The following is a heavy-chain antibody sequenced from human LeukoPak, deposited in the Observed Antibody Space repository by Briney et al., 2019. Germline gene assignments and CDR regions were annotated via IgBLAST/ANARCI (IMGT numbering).Heavy chain of an antibody. V-gene: IGHV3-23*01. J-gene: IGHJ4*02. CDR1: GFTFSTHA. Sequence: GGSLRLSCAASGFTFSTHAMSWVRRAPGKGLEWVSLISDSGASTYYADSVKDRFTISRDNLKNTLYLQMNSLRGEDTAVYYCAKVPPRGDSSSWYYFDYWGQGTLVTVSS. D-gene: IGHD6-13*01. CDR2: ISDSGAST. CDR3: AKVPPRGDSSSWYYFDY.